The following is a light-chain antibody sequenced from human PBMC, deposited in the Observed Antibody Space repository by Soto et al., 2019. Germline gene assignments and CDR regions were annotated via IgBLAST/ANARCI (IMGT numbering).Light chain of an antibody. CDR2: GNS. J-gene: IGLJ2*01. Sequence: QSVLTQPPSLPGAPGQSVTISCNGSSSNTGSGYDVHWYQHLPGTAPKLLIYGNSNRPSGVPDRFSGSKSGTSASLAITGLQAEDEADYYCQSYDSSLSGSRVFGGGTKVTVL. CDR3: QSYDSSLSGSRV. CDR1: SSNTGSGYD. V-gene: IGLV1-40*01.